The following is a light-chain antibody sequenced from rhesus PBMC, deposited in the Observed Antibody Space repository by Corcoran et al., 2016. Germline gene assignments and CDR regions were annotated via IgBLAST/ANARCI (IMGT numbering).Light chain of an antibody. V-gene: IGKV1-25*01. J-gene: IGKJ1*01. Sequence: DIQMTQSPSSLSASVGDTVTITCRASQGISSYLAWYQQKPGKAPKVLISNASTLQSGGPSRFISSGSGTDFTLTINSLQHEDLSTYYCQQYNNDRPWTFGQGTKVEIK. CDR1: QGISSY. CDR2: NAS. CDR3: QQYNNDRPWT.